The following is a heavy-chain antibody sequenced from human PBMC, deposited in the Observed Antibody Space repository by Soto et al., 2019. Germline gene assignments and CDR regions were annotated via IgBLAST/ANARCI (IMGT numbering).Heavy chain of an antibody. CDR3: ARACSSPLRYFDWYWEKNAFDI. D-gene: IGHD3-9*01. Sequence: GGSLRLSCAASGFTFSDYYMSWIRQAPGKGLEWVSYISSSGSTIYYADSVKGRFTISRDNAKNSLYLQMNSLRAEDTAVYYCARACSSPLRYFDWYWEKNAFDIWGQGTMVTVSS. CDR1: GFTFSDYY. CDR2: ISSSGSTI. V-gene: IGHV3-11*01. J-gene: IGHJ3*02.